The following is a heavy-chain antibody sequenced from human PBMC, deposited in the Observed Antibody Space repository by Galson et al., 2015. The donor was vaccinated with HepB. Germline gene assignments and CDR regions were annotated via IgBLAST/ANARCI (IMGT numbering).Heavy chain of an antibody. CDR2: INPGGGST. CDR3: ARDGTTVVTPDAFDY. V-gene: IGHV1-46*04. CDR1: GYTFTSYY. J-gene: IGHJ4*02. D-gene: IGHD4-23*01. Sequence: SVKVSCKASGYTFTSYYMHWVRQAPGQGLEWMGIINPGGGSTSYAQKLQGRVTMTRDTSTSTVYMELSSLRSEDTAVYYCARDGTTVVTPDAFDYWGQGTLVTVSS.